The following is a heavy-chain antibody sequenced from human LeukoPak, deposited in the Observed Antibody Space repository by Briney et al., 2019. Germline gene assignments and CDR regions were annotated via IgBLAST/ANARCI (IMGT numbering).Heavy chain of an antibody. J-gene: IGHJ3*02. V-gene: IGHV3-11*01. CDR2: ISRSGSTK. CDR3: ARSRNDYGDYGINDAFDI. CDR1: GFTFSDYN. D-gene: IGHD4-17*01. Sequence: PGGSLRLSCAVSGFTFSDYNMRWIRQAPGKGLEWVSSISRSGSTKYYADSVKGRFTISRDNAKNSLFLQMNSLRAEDTAVYYCARSRNDYGDYGINDAFDIWGQGTMVTVSS.